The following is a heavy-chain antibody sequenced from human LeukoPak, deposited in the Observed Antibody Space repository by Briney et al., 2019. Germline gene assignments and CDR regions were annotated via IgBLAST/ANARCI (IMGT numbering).Heavy chain of an antibody. J-gene: IGHJ6*03. CDR2: ISAYNGNT. CDR1: GGTFSSYA. V-gene: IGHV1-18*01. Sequence: ASVTVSCKASGGTFSSYAISWVRQAPGQGLEWMGWISAYNGNTNYAQKLQGRVTMTTDTSTSTAYMELRSLRSDDTAVYYCARDGVTMVRGVINYYYYYMDVWGKGTTVTISS. D-gene: IGHD3-10*01. CDR3: ARDGVTMVRGVINYYYYYMDV.